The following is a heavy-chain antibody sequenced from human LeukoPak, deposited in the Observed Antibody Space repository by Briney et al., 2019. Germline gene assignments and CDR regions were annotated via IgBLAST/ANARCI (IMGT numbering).Heavy chain of an antibody. Sequence: GGSLRLSCAAFGFTFSSYWMYWVRQAPGTGLVWVSDINTDGSTTRYADSVKGRFTISRDNAQNTVSLLMNSLRVEDTAVYYCAHLVGSTPMDYWGQGTLVTVSS. CDR1: GFTFSSYW. V-gene: IGHV3-74*01. J-gene: IGHJ4*02. CDR3: AHLVGSTPMDY. D-gene: IGHD1-26*01. CDR2: INTDGSTT.